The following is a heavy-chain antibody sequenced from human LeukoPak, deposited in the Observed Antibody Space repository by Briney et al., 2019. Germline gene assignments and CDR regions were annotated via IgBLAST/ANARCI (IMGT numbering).Heavy chain of an antibody. J-gene: IGHJ6*03. CDR3: AKRYHDFWSGYYYYYMDV. CDR1: GFTFSSYG. V-gene: IGHV3-30*02. CDR2: IRYDGSNK. D-gene: IGHD3-3*01. Sequence: GGPLRLSCAASGFTFSSYGMHWVRQAPGKGLEWVAFIRYDGSNKYYADSVKGRFTISRDNSKNTLYLQMNSLRAEDTAVYYCAKRYHDFWSGYYYYYMDVWGKGTTVTVSS.